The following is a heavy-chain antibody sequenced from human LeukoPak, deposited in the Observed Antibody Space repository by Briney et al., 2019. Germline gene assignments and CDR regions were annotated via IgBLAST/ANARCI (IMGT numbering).Heavy chain of an antibody. Sequence: ASVKVSCKASGYTFTSYAMHWVRQAPGQRLEWMGWINAGNGNTKYSQKLQGRVTMTTDTSTSTAYMELRSLRSDDTAVYYCARGWSSGWCFDYWGQGTLVTVSS. J-gene: IGHJ4*02. CDR1: GYTFTSYA. D-gene: IGHD6-19*01. CDR3: ARGWSSGWCFDY. CDR2: INAGNGNT. V-gene: IGHV1-3*01.